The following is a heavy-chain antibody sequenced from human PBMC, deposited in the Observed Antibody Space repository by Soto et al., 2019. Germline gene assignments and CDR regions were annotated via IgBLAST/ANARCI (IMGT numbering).Heavy chain of an antibody. CDR2: ITTSGGNT. D-gene: IGHD2-8*01. V-gene: IGHV3-23*01. J-gene: IGHJ6*03. CDR3: AGRYCTNGVCYTNYYYYIDV. CDR1: GFTFSTYA. Sequence: EVQLLESGGGLVQPGGSLRLSCAASGFTFSTYAMSWVRQAPGKGLEWVSTITTSGGNTYYADSVQGRCTISRDNSKNTLYLQMNSRRAEDTAVYYCAGRYCTNGVCYTNYYYYIDVWGKGTTVTVSS.